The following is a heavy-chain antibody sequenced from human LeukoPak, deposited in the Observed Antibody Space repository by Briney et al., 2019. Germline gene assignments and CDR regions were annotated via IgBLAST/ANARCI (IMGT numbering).Heavy chain of an antibody. D-gene: IGHD2-21*02. V-gene: IGHV3-21*01. Sequence: PGGSLRLSCAASGFTFSSYSMNWVRQAPGKGLEWVSSISSSSSYIYYADSVKGRFTISRDNAKNSLYLQMNSLRAEDTAVYYCAREGSNCGDDCSSNWFDPWGHGTLVTVSS. CDR1: GFTFSSYS. CDR3: AREGSNCGDDCSSNWFDP. J-gene: IGHJ5*02. CDR2: ISSSSSYI.